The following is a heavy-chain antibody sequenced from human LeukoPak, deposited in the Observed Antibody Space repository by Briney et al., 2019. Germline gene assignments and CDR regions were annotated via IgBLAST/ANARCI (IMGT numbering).Heavy chain of an antibody. CDR2: INHSGST. CDR3: ARGRLNSGYSFDY. Sequence: PSETLSLTCTVYGGSFSGYYWSWIRQPPGKGLEWIGEINHSGSTNYNPSLKSRVTISVDTSKNQFSLKLSSVTAADTAVYYCARGRLNSGYSFDYWAREPWSPSPQ. V-gene: IGHV4-34*01. CDR1: GGSFSGYY. D-gene: IGHD3-22*01. J-gene: IGHJ4*02.